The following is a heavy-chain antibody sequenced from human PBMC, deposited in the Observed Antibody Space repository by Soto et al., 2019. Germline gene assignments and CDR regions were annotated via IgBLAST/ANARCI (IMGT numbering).Heavy chain of an antibody. CDR1: GFTFSNAW. CDR3: SGYCSSTSCYDHFDY. V-gene: IGHV3-15*01. Sequence: GESLKISCAASGFTFSNAWMSWVRQAPGKGLEWVGRIKSKTDGGTTDYAAPVKGRFTISRDDSKNTLYLQMNSLKTEATAVYYCSGYCSSTSCYDHFDYWGQGTLVTVSS. D-gene: IGHD2-2*01. J-gene: IGHJ4*02. CDR2: IKSKTDGGTT.